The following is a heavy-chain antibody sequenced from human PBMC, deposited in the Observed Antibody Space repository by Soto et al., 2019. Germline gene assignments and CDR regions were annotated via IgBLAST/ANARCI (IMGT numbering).Heavy chain of an antibody. Sequence: ASVKVSCKASGYTFTSYGISWVRQAPGQGLEWMGWISAYNGNTNYAQKLQGRVTMTTDTSTSTAYMELRSLGSDDTAVYYCARDTRELRYFDWLDDGDYWGQGTLVTVSS. CDR3: ARDTRELRYFDWLDDGDY. D-gene: IGHD3-9*01. CDR2: ISAYNGNT. V-gene: IGHV1-18*01. J-gene: IGHJ4*02. CDR1: GYTFTSYG.